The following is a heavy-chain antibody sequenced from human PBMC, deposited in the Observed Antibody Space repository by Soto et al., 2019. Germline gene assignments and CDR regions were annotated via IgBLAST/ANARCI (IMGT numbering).Heavy chain of an antibody. CDR2: ISGSGGST. CDR1: GFTFSSYA. Sequence: EVQLLESGGGLVQPGGSLRLSCAASGFTFSSYAMSWVRQAPGKGLEWVSAISGSGGSTYYADSVKGRFTISRDNSKNTLYLQMNSLRAEDTAVYYCAKGRKNSNRVVWAQVAFDIWGQGTMVTVSS. J-gene: IGHJ3*02. CDR3: AKGRKNSNRVVWAQVAFDI. D-gene: IGHD4-4*01. V-gene: IGHV3-23*01.